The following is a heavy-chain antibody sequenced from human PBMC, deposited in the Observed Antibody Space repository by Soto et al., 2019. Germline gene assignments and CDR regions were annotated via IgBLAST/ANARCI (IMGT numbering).Heavy chain of an antibody. J-gene: IGHJ5*02. CDR3: ASSKQPGYSSSSGRPFDP. CDR2: INAGNGNT. Sequence: ASVKVSCKASGYTFTSYAMHWVRQAPGQRLEWMGWINAGNGNTKYSQKFQGRVTITRDTSASTAYMGLSSLRSEDTAVYYCASSKQPGYSSSSGRPFDPRGKGTLVTVSS. CDR1: GYTFTSYA. D-gene: IGHD6-6*01. V-gene: IGHV1-3*01.